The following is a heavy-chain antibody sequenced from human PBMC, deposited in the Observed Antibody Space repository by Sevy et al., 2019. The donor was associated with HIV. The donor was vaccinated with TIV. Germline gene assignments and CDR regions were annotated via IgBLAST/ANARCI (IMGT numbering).Heavy chain of an antibody. CDR2: IWNDRSNK. CDR1: GFTFSSYG. V-gene: IGHV3-33*01. Sequence: GGSLRLSCAASGFTFSSYGMHWVRQAPGKGLEWVAVIWNDRSNKYYADSVKGRFTISRDNSKNTLYLQMNSLKTEDTAVYYCTTVNIVLLRFLEWLSPRDYFDYSGQGTLVTVSS. CDR3: TTVNIVLLRFLEWLSPRDYFDY. J-gene: IGHJ4*02. D-gene: IGHD3-3*01.